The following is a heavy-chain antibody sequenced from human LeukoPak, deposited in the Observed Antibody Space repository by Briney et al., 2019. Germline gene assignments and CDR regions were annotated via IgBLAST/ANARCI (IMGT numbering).Heavy chain of an antibody. CDR3: ARDRGGSIAAAHLFDY. J-gene: IGHJ4*02. V-gene: IGHV3-7*01. Sequence: GGSLRLSCAASGFTFSDYWMSWVRQAPGKGLEWVANIKQDGTQKYYVDSMKGRFTISRDNAKNSLYLQMNSLRDEDTAVYYCARDRGGSIAAAHLFDYWGQGTLVTVSS. CDR1: GFTFSDYW. CDR2: IKQDGTQK. D-gene: IGHD6-25*01.